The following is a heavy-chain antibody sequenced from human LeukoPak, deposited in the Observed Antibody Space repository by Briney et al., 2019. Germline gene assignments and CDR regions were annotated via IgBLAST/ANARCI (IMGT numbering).Heavy chain of an antibody. V-gene: IGHV4-59*01. D-gene: IGHD5-18*01. J-gene: IGHJ4*02. Sequence: SETLSLTCTVPGASINTYYWSWIRQPPGKGLEWIGYIYYSGTTSYNPSLKTRVTISIDTSKNQFSLKLSSVTAADTAVYYCARCFADTALDHWGQGTPVTVSS. CDR1: GASINTYY. CDR2: IYYSGTT. CDR3: ARCFADTALDH.